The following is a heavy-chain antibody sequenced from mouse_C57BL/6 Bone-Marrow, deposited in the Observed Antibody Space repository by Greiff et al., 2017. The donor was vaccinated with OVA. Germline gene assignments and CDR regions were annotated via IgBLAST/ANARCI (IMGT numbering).Heavy chain of an antibody. J-gene: IGHJ2*01. D-gene: IGHD1-1*01. CDR2: ISDGGSYN. V-gene: IGHV5-4*01. Sequence: DVMLVESGGGLVKPGRSLKISCAASGFTFSSYAMSWVRQTPEKRLEWVATISDGGSYNYYPDNIKGRFTMTRDNAKNNLYLQMSQLKSEATAMYDGARERGGITVVEGLGYFDYWGQGTTLTVSS. CDR1: GFTFSSYA. CDR3: ARERGGITVVEGLGYFDY.